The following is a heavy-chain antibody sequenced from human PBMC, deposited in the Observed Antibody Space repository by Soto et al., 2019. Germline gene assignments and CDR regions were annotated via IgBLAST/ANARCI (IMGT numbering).Heavy chain of an antibody. D-gene: IGHD5-12*01. CDR1: GFTFSSYA. Sequence: GGSLRLSCAASGFTFSSYAMSWVRQAPGKGLEWVSAISGSGGSTYYADSVKGRFTISRDNSKNTLYLQMNSLRAEDTAVYYCVKSGLPLPPTYYYGMDVWGQGTTVTVSS. J-gene: IGHJ6*02. V-gene: IGHV3-23*01. CDR2: ISGSGGST. CDR3: VKSGLPLPPTYYYGMDV.